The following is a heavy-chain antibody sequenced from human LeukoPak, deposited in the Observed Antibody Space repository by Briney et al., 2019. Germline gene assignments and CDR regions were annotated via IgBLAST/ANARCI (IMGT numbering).Heavy chain of an antibody. V-gene: IGHV4-34*01. D-gene: IGHD2-2*02. CDR1: GGSFSGYY. J-gene: IGHJ6*03. Sequence: SETLSLTCAVYGGSFSGYYWSWIRQPPGKGLEWIGEINHSGSTNYNPSLKSRVTISVDTSKNQFSLKLSSVTAADTAVYYCARTTDCSSTSCYTYYYYYYMDVWGKGTTVTVSS. CDR3: ARTTDCSSTSCYTYYYYYYMDV. CDR2: INHSGST.